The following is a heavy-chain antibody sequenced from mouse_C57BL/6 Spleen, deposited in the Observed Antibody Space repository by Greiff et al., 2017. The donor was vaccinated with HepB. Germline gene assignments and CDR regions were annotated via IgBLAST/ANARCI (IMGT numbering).Heavy chain of an antibody. CDR1: GFTFSSYA. Sequence: DVMLVESGGGLVKPGGSLKLSCAASGFTFSSYAMSWVRQTPEKRLEWVATISDGGSYTYYPDNVKGRFTISRDNAKNNLYLQMSHLKSEDTAMYYCARSARHYFDYWGQGTTLTVSS. J-gene: IGHJ2*01. CDR3: ARSARHYFDY. CDR2: ISDGGSYT. V-gene: IGHV5-4*03.